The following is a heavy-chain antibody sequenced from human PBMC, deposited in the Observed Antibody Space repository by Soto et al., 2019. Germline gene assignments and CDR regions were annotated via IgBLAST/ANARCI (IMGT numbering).Heavy chain of an antibody. Sequence: GGSLRLSCAASGFTVSSNYMSWVRQAPGKWLEWVSVIYSGGSTYYADSVKGRFTISRDNSKNTLYLQMNSLRAEDTAVYYCARDATRYSSSSWGYSYYGMDVLGQGXTVTVSS. CDR1: GFTVSSNY. D-gene: IGHD6-6*01. J-gene: IGHJ6*02. V-gene: IGHV3-53*01. CDR2: IYSGGST. CDR3: ARDATRYSSSSWGYSYYGMDV.